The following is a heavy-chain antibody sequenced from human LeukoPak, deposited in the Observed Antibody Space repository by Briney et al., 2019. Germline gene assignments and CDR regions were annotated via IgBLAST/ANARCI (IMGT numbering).Heavy chain of an antibody. Sequence: MSSETLSLTCAVYGGSFSGYYWSWIRQPPGKGLEWIGEINHSGSTNYNPSLKSRVTISVDTSKNQFSLKLSSVTAADTAVYYCARRGTYVPYRRFDYGGQEPRVPVSS. V-gene: IGHV4-34*01. J-gene: IGHJ4*02. D-gene: IGHD3-16*01. CDR1: GGSFSGYY. CDR2: INHSGST. CDR3: ARRGTYVPYRRFDY.